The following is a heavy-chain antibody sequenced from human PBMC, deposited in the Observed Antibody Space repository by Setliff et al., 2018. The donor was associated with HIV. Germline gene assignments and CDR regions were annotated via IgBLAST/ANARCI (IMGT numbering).Heavy chain of an antibody. J-gene: IGHJ6*02. V-gene: IGHV4-38-2*01. CDR2: VYHTGST. CDR1: GYSMSSGYS. CDR3: ARGHRAISARRGGYYSGLDV. Sequence: SETLSLTCGVSGYSMSSGYSWGWIRQPPGKGLEWIGNVYHTGSTYYNPSLKRRVTISVDTSKNQFSLKLRSLIAPDTAVYYCARGHRAISARRGGYYSGLDVWGQGTTVTVSS. D-gene: IGHD6-6*01.